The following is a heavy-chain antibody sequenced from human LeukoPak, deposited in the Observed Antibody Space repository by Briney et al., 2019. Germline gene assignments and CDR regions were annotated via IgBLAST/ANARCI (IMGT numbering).Heavy chain of an antibody. Sequence: SETLSLTCTVSGGSISGNYWSWIRQPPGKGLEWIGYIYFSGSTSYNPSLKSRVTISIDTSKNQFSLKLSSVTAADTAVYYCARTLSSSSPFDYWGQGSLVTVSS. V-gene: IGHV4-59*01. CDR3: ARTLSSSSPFDY. D-gene: IGHD6-6*01. J-gene: IGHJ4*02. CDR2: IYFSGST. CDR1: GGSISGNY.